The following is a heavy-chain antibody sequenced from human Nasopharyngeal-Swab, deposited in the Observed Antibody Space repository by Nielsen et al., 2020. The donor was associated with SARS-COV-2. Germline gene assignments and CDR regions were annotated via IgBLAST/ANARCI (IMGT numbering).Heavy chain of an antibody. D-gene: IGHD2-8*01. Sequence: GGSLRLSCAASGFTFSNYWMSWVRQAPGKGLEWVANIKQDGSEIYYVDSLKGRFTISRDNAKNSLYLQMNSLRAEDTAVYYCARVYGPLVYCTNGVCYAGWFDPWGQGTLVTVSS. CDR3: ARVYGPLVYCTNGVCYAGWFDP. CDR1: GFTFSNYW. J-gene: IGHJ5*02. V-gene: IGHV3-7*01. CDR2: IKQDGSEI.